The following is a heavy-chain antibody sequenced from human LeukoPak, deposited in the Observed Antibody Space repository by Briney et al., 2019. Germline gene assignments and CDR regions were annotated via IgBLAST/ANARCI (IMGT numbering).Heavy chain of an antibody. CDR2: IYYSGST. D-gene: IGHD6-13*01. J-gene: IGHJ4*02. V-gene: IGHV4-39*07. CDR1: GFTFSSNSM. Sequence: GSLRLSCAASGFTFSSNSMNWIRQPPGKGLEWIVSIYYSGSTYYNPSLKSRVTISVDTSKNQFSLKLSSVTAADTAVYYCARDFSSSWSENFDYWGQGTLVTVSS. CDR3: ARDFSSSWSENFDY.